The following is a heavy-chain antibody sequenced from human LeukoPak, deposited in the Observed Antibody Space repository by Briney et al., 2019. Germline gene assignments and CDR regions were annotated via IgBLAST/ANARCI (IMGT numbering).Heavy chain of an antibody. CDR3: ASCSGGSCYPDY. Sequence: GGSLRLSCAASGFTFSSYSMNWVRQAPGKGLEWVSSISSSSSYIYYADSVKGRFTISRDNAKNSLYLQMNSLRAEDTAVYYCASCSGGSCYPDYWGQGTLVTVSS. CDR2: ISSSSSYI. J-gene: IGHJ4*02. V-gene: IGHV3-21*01. D-gene: IGHD2-15*01. CDR1: GFTFSSYS.